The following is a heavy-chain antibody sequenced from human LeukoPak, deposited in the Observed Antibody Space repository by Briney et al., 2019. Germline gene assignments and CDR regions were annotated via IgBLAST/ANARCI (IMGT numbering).Heavy chain of an antibody. V-gene: IGHV4-39*06. J-gene: IGHJ4*02. CDR2: IYYSGST. CDR1: GGSISSSSYY. CDR3: ARDQTVTGGFDY. D-gene: IGHD4-17*01. Sequence: SSETLSLTCTVSGGSISSSSYYWGWIRQPPGKGLEWIGSIYYSGSTYYTPSLKSRVTISIDRSENKFALRLNSVTAADTAVYYCARDQTVTGGFDYWGQGILVTVSS.